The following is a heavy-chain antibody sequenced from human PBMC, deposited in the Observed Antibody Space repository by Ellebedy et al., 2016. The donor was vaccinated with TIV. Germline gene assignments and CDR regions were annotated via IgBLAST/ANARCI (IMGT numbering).Heavy chain of an antibody. V-gene: IGHV3-7*01. J-gene: IGHJ4*02. CDR3: ARDRGNGYNYRSPFDH. D-gene: IGHD5-24*01. CDR1: GFTFSNYW. CDR2: IKPDGSAQ. Sequence: PGGSLRLFCAASGFTFSNYWMSWVRQAPGKGLEWVGNIKPDGSAQYYVDSVKGRFTMSRDNAKNSLYLQMDSLRAEDKAVYYCARDRGNGYNYRSPFDHWGQGSLVTVSS.